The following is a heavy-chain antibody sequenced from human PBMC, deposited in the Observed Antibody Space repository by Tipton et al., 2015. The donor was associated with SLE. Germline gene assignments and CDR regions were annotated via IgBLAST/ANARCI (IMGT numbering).Heavy chain of an antibody. J-gene: IGHJ5*02. Sequence: QSGAEVKKPGASVKVSCKASGYTFTRYDINWVRQATGQGLEWMGWIIPIFGTANYAQKFQGRVTITADESTSTAYMELSSLRSEDTAVYYCARDPRYSGSQGFDPWGQGTLVTVSS. CDR3: ARDPRYSGSQGFDP. V-gene: IGHV1-69*13. D-gene: IGHD1-26*01. CDR2: IIPIFGTA. CDR1: GYTFTRYD.